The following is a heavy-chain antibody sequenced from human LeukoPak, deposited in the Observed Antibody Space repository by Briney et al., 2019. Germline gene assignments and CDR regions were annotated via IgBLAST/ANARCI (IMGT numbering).Heavy chain of an antibody. CDR3: ARDSSYDSSGYYQDDAFDI. Sequence: KPSETLSLTCTVSGGSISSYYWSWIRQPAGKGLEWIGRIYTSGSTNYNPSLKSRVTMSVDTSKNQFSLKLSSVTAADTAAYYCARDSSYDSSGYYQDDAFDIWGQGTMVTVSP. D-gene: IGHD3-22*01. CDR2: IYTSGST. CDR1: GGSISSYY. J-gene: IGHJ3*02. V-gene: IGHV4-4*07.